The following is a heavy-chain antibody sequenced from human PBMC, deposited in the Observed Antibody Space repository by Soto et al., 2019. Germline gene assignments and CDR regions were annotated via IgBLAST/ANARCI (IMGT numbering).Heavy chain of an antibody. CDR3: ARHSCWPPSGWFDP. D-gene: IGHD6-19*01. V-gene: IGHV6-1*01. CDR2: TYYRSKWYE. CDR1: GDSVSSNIAA. J-gene: IGHJ5*02. Sequence: SQTLSLTCAISGDSVSSNIAAWNWIRQSPSRGLEWLGRTYYRSKWYEDYALYVKSRITISPDTAKNKFSQQLSTVTPENKNEFYCARHSCWPPSGWFDPWGQGILVTVSS.